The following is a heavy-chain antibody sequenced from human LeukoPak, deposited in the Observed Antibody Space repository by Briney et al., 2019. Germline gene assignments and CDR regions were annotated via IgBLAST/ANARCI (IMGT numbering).Heavy chain of an antibody. CDR1: GGTFSSYA. Sequence: SVKVSCKASGGTFSSYAISWVRQAPGQGLEWMGRIIPIFGTANYALKFQGRVTITTDESTSTAYMELSSLRSEDTAVYYCASTYNWNVPLPDYWGQGTLVTVSS. CDR3: ASTYNWNVPLPDY. CDR2: IIPIFGTA. D-gene: IGHD1-1*01. J-gene: IGHJ4*02. V-gene: IGHV1-69*05.